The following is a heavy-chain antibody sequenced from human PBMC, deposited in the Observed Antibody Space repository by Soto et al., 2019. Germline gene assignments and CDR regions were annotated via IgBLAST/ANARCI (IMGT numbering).Heavy chain of an antibody. CDR3: ARTTVATAYYYYYGMDV. D-gene: IGHD4-17*01. Sequence: EVQLLESGGGLVQPGGSLRLSCAASGFTFSSYAMSWVRQAPGKGLEWVSAISGSGGSTYYADSVKGRFTISRDNSKNNLYQQKNSLRAEDTAVYYCARTTVATAYYYYYGMDVWGQGTTVTVSS. J-gene: IGHJ6*02. CDR1: GFTFSSYA. V-gene: IGHV3-23*01. CDR2: ISGSGGST.